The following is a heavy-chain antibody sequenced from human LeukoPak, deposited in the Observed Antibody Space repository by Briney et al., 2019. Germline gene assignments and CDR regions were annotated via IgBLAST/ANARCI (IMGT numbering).Heavy chain of an antibody. J-gene: IGHJ5*02. CDR1: GGSISSGSHH. V-gene: IGHV4-61*02. D-gene: IGHD2-2*01. Sequence: PSETLSLTCTVSGGSISSGSHHRSWIRQPAGKGLEWIGRIYTSGSTNYNPSLKSRVTISVDTSKNQFSLRLSSVTAADTAVYYCARDSSYCSSTSCYYKWFDPWGQGTLVTVSS. CDR3: ARDSSYCSSTSCYYKWFDP. CDR2: IYTSGST.